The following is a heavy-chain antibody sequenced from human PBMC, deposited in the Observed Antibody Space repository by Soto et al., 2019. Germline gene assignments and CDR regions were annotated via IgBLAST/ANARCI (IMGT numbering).Heavy chain of an antibody. V-gene: IGHV4-34*01. Sequence: SETLSLTCAVYGGSFSGYYWSWIRQPPGKGLEWIGEINHSGSTNYNPSLKSRVTISVDTSKNQFSLKLSSVTAADTAVYYCARGRTHGSGSYYGFYGMDVWGQGTTVS. D-gene: IGHD3-10*01. J-gene: IGHJ6*02. CDR1: GGSFSGYY. CDR2: INHSGST. CDR3: ARGRTHGSGSYYGFYGMDV.